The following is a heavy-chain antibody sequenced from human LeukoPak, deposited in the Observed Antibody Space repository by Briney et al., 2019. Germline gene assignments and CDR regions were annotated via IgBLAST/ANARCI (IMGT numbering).Heavy chain of an antibody. CDR2: ISGGGGST. Sequence: VGSLRLSCAASGFTFTSYSMNWVRQAPGKGLEWVSTISGGGGSTYYADSVKGRFTISRDNSKNTLYLQVNSLRAEDTAVYYCAKGGKWDVTPFDYRGQGTLVTVSS. D-gene: IGHD1-26*01. CDR3: AKGGKWDVTPFDY. CDR1: GFTFTSYS. V-gene: IGHV3-23*01. J-gene: IGHJ4*02.